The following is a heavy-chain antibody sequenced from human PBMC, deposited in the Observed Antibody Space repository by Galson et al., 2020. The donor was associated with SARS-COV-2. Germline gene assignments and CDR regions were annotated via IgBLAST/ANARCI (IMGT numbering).Heavy chain of an antibody. Sequence: ASVKVSCKASGGTFSSYAISWVRQAPGQGLEWMGRIIPILGIANYAQKFQGRVTITANKSTSTAYMELSSLRSEDTAVYYCASQYGSGPNYWGQGTLVTVSS. J-gene: IGHJ4*02. CDR1: GGTFSSYA. CDR3: ASQYGSGPNY. V-gene: IGHV1-69*04. D-gene: IGHD3-10*01. CDR2: IIPILGIA.